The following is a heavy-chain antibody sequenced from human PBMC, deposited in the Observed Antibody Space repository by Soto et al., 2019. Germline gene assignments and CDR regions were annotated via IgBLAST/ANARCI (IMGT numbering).Heavy chain of an antibody. CDR3: ARAFNYYASSGLTHAFDI. Sequence: GGSLRLSCAASGFTFSSYEMNWVRQAPGKGLEWVSYISSSGSTIYYADSVKGRFTISRDNAKNSLYLQMNSLRAEDTAVYYCARAFNYYASSGLTHAFDIWGQGTMVTVSS. J-gene: IGHJ3*02. CDR2: ISSSGSTI. D-gene: IGHD3-22*01. CDR1: GFTFSSYE. V-gene: IGHV3-48*03.